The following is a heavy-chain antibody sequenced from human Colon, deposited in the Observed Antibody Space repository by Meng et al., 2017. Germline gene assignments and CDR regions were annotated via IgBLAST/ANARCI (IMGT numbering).Heavy chain of an antibody. Sequence: GGSLRLSCVVSGFTFSSHWMHWVRQAPGKGLVWLSRINTDGVTKYYGDSVEGRFTVSRDNAKNTLYLELNSLRDEDTGTYYCARGGRYFDWFDALDHWGQGTLVTVSS. J-gene: IGHJ4*02. CDR3: ARGGRYFDWFDALDH. V-gene: IGHV3-74*01. CDR2: INTDGVTK. D-gene: IGHD3-9*01. CDR1: GFTFSSHW.